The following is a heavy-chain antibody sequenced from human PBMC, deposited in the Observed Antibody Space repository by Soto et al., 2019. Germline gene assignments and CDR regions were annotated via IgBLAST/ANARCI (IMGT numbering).Heavy chain of an antibody. Sequence: SETLSLTCNVSGGSIYTYYWNWIRQSPGKGLGWIGYISDGGSTNYNPSLKSRVTISVDTSKKQVSLKLTSVTAADTSVYYRARHGGKLGITGTMGNFDYWGQGSLVTVSS. CDR2: ISDGGST. D-gene: IGHD1-20*01. V-gene: IGHV4-59*08. J-gene: IGHJ4*02. CDR3: ARHGGKLGITGTMGNFDY. CDR1: GGSIYTYY.